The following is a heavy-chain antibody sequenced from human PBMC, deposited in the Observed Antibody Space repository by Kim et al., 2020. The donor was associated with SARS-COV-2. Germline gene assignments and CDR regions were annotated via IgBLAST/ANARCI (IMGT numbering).Heavy chain of an antibody. V-gene: IGHV3-48*03. CDR1: GFTFSSYE. Sequence: GGSLRLSCAASGFTFSSYEMNWVRQAPGKGLEWVSYISSSGSTIYYADSVKGRFTISRDNAKNSLYLQMNSLRAEDTAVYYCAREGVYCSSTSCYYYGMDVWVQGKTVTVSS. CDR2: ISSSGSTI. J-gene: IGHJ6*02. CDR3: AREGVYCSSTSCYYYGMDV. D-gene: IGHD2-2*01.